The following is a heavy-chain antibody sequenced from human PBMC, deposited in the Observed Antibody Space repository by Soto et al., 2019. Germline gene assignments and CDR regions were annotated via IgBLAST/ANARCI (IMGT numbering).Heavy chain of an antibody. CDR1: GFTFTNYA. J-gene: IGHJ5*01. Sequence: GGSLRLSCAASGFTFTNYATHWVRQGPGKGLEWVAVISYDGNTKFYTDSLKGRFSISRDNSKNTLYLQMNSLRAEDKAVYYCAKDPRYCSGGTCFPEGEHWLDSWGQGTLVTVSS. CDR3: AKDPRYCSGGTCFPEGEHWLDS. V-gene: IGHV3-30-3*01. CDR2: ISYDGNTK. D-gene: IGHD2-15*01.